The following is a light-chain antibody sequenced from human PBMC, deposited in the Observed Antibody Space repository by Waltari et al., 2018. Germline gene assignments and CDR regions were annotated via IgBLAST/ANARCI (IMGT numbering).Light chain of an antibody. J-gene: IGKJ1*01. Sequence: EIVLTQSPGTLSLSPGESAPLSCRASQSVSRSLAWYQQKPGQAPRLLIYDASSRATGIPDRFSGSGSGTDFSLTISRLGPEDFAVYYCQKYVNVPATFGQGTKVEI. CDR1: QSVSRS. CDR2: DAS. V-gene: IGKV3-20*01. CDR3: QKYVNVPAT.